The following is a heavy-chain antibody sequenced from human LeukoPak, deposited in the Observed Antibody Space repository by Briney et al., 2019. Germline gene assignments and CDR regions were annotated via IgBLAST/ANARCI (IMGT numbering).Heavy chain of an antibody. D-gene: IGHD4-17*01. Sequence: GGSLRLSCAASGFTFSSYGMHWVRQAPGKGLEWVAVISYDGSNKYYADSVKGRFTISRDNSKNTLYLQMNSLRAEDTAVYYCAKDRGFTVTTGVVCWGQGTLVTVSS. J-gene: IGHJ4*02. CDR1: GFTFSSYG. CDR2: ISYDGSNK. V-gene: IGHV3-30*18. CDR3: AKDRGFTVTTGVVC.